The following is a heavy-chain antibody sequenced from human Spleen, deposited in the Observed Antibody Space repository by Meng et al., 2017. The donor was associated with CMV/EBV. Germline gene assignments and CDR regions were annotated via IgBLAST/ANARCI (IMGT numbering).Heavy chain of an antibody. CDR1: GFSLSTSGMG. V-gene: IGHV2-5*02. CDR2: IYWDDDK. Sequence: SGFSLSTSGMGVGWIRQPPGKALEWLALIYWDDDKRYSPSLKSRLTITNDTSKNQVVLTMTNMDPVDTATYYCAHRDYCSGGTCTFDYWGQGTLVTVSS. CDR3: AHRDYCSGGTCTFDY. D-gene: IGHD2-15*01. J-gene: IGHJ4*02.